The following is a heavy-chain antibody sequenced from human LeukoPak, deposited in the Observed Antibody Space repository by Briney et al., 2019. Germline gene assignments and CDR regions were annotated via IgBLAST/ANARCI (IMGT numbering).Heavy chain of an antibody. J-gene: IGHJ4*02. V-gene: IGHV3-66*01. Sequence: GGSLRLSCAASGFTASSNYMSWVRQAPGKGLEWVSVIYSGGSTYYADSVKGRFTISRDNSKNTLYLQMNSLRAEDTAVYYCARDLDYYDSSGYYYLFDYWGQGTLVTVSS. CDR3: ARDLDYYDSSGYYYLFDY. CDR1: GFTASSNY. CDR2: IYSGGST. D-gene: IGHD3-22*01.